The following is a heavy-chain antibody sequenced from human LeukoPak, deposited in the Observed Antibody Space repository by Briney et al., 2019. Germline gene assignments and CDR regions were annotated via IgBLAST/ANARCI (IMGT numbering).Heavy chain of an antibody. V-gene: IGHV3-23*01. CDR3: AKNSGDYSYYDFWSGYGYYFDY. CDR1: GFTFSSYA. J-gene: IGHJ4*02. D-gene: IGHD3-3*01. CDR2: ISGSGGST. Sequence: GGSLRLSCAASGFTFSSYAMSLVRQAPGKGLEWVSAISGSGGSTYYADSVKGRFTISRDNSKNTLYLQMNSLRAEDTAVYYCAKNSGDYSYYDFWSGYGYYFDYWGQGTLVTVSS.